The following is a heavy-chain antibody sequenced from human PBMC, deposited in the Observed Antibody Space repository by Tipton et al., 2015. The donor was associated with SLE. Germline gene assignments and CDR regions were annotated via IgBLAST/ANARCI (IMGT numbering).Heavy chain of an antibody. CDR1: GFTFSSYG. V-gene: IGHV3-30*02. J-gene: IGHJ4*02. CDR2: IRYDGSNK. Sequence: GSLRLSCAASGFTFSSYGMHWVRQAPGKGLEWVAFIRYDGSNKYYADSVKGRFTISRDNSKNTLYLQMNSLRAEDTAVYYCAEGVVTFGMVDYWGQGTLVTVSS. CDR3: AEGVVTFGMVDY. D-gene: IGHD4-23*01.